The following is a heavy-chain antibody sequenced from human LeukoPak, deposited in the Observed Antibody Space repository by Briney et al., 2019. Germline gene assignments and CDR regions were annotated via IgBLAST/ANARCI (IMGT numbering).Heavy chain of an antibody. CDR2: IRYDGSNK. CDR1: GFTFSSYG. V-gene: IGHV3-30*02. D-gene: IGHD1-1*01. Sequence: GGSLRLSCAASGFTFSSYGMHWVRQAPGKGLEWVAFIRYDGSNKYYTDSVKGRFTISRDNSKNTLYLQMNSLRAEDTAVYYCAKDKDPWKGTSISDFXYWGQXTLVTV. CDR3: AKDKDPWKGTSISDFXY. J-gene: IGHJ4*02.